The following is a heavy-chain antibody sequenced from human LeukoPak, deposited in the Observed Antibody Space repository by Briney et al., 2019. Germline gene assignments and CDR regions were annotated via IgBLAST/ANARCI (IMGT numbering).Heavy chain of an antibody. CDR3: AKDLGGHDSSGDY. Sequence: AGGSLRLSCAASGFTFSNAWMSWVRQAPGKGLEWVSAISGSGGSTYYADSVKGRFTISRDNSKNTLYLQMNSLRAEDTAVYYCAKDLGGHDSSGDYWGQGTLVTVSS. CDR2: ISGSGGST. V-gene: IGHV3-23*01. J-gene: IGHJ4*02. D-gene: IGHD3-22*01. CDR1: GFTFSNAW.